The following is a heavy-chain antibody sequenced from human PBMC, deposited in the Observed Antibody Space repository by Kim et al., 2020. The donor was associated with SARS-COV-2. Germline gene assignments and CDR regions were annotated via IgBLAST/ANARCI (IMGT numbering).Heavy chain of an antibody. CDR3: AKDKSGSYGYGGNDY. V-gene: IGHV3-30*18. D-gene: IGHD5-18*01. J-gene: IGHJ4*02. CDR1: GFTFSRYG. CDR2: ISYDGSNK. Sequence: GGSLRLSCAASGFTFSRYGMHWVRQAPGKGLEWVAVISYDGSNKYYADSVKGRFTIARDNSKNTLYLQMNSLRAEDTAVYYCAKDKSGSYGYGGNDYWGQGTLVTVSS.